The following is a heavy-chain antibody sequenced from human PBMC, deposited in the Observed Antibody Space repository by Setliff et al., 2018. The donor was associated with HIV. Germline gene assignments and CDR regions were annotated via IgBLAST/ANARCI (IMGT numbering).Heavy chain of an antibody. V-gene: IGHV4-39*01. Sequence: SETLSLTCTVSGDSITSNSYYWGWIRQSPGKGLEWIGTMHHSGSRYYSGSTYQNPSLKSRVTIPVDTSKNQFSLELSSVTAADTAVYYCARLRYGSGIPLDVWGTGISVTVSS. J-gene: IGHJ6*04. CDR1: GDSITSNSYY. CDR3: ARLRYGSGIPLDV. CDR2: RYYSGST. D-gene: IGHD3-10*01.